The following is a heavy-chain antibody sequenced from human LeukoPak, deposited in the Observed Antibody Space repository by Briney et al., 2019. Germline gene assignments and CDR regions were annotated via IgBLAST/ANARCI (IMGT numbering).Heavy chain of an antibody. Sequence: GASVKVSCKASGYTFTSYYMHWVRQAPGQGLEWMGIINPSGGSTSYAQKFQGRVTMTRDTSTSTVYMELSSLRPEDTAVYYCARDSGMGATTEAWFDPWGQGTLVTVSS. CDR2: INPSGGST. V-gene: IGHV1-46*01. J-gene: IGHJ5*02. D-gene: IGHD1-26*01. CDR3: ARDSGMGATTEAWFDP. CDR1: GYTFTSYY.